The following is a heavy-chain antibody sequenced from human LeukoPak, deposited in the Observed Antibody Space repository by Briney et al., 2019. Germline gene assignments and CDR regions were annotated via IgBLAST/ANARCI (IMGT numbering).Heavy chain of an antibody. CDR2: IYNDGNT. D-gene: IGHD5-12*01. Sequence: GGSLRLSCAASGFTVSSNYMTWVRQAPGKGLEWVSIIYNDGNTFYADSVKGRFTISRDNSKNTLYLQMNRLRAEDTAVYYCARTYSNSGLEYFDFWGQGTLVTVSP. CDR3: ARTYSNSGLEYFDF. CDR1: GFTVSSNY. V-gene: IGHV3-53*01. J-gene: IGHJ4*02.